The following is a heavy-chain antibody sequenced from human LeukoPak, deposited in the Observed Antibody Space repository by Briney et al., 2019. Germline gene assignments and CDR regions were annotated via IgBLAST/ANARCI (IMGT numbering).Heavy chain of an antibody. Sequence: SETLSLTCAVYGGSFSGYYWSWIRQPPGKGLEWIGEINHSGSTNYNPSLKSRVTISADTTKNQFSLKLSSVTAADTAVYYCARLKGSGWYSANYWGQGTLVTASP. V-gene: IGHV4-34*01. D-gene: IGHD6-19*01. J-gene: IGHJ4*02. CDR1: GGSFSGYY. CDR3: ARLKGSGWYSANY. CDR2: INHSGST.